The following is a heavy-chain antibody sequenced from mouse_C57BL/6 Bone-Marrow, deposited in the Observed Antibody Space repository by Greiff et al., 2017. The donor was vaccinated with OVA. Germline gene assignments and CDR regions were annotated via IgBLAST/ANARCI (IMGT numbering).Heavy chain of an antibody. CDR1: GFTFSSYA. CDR2: ISDGGSYT. J-gene: IGHJ2*01. Sequence: DVKLQESGGGLVKPGGSLKLSCAASGFTFSSYAMSWVRQTPEKRLEWVATISDGGSYTYYPDNVKGRFTISRDNAKNNLYLQMSHLKSEDTAMYYCARGGYGSSFDYWGQGTTLTVSS. V-gene: IGHV5-4*03. D-gene: IGHD1-1*01. CDR3: ARGGYGSSFDY.